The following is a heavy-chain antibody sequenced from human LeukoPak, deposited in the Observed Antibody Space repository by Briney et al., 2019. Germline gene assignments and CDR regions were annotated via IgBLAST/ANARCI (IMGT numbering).Heavy chain of an antibody. D-gene: IGHD1-1*01. V-gene: IGHV3-7*01. Sequence: GGSLRLSCAAPGCSFSSNWMGWVRQAPGKGLEWVAHIKRDGSQKYYLDSVKGRFTISRDNAKNSLYLQMNSLRVEDTAVYYCARLGLEVGGPNWFDPWGQGTLVTVSS. CDR3: ARLGLEVGGPNWFDP. CDR2: IKRDGSQK. J-gene: IGHJ5*02. CDR1: GCSFSSNW.